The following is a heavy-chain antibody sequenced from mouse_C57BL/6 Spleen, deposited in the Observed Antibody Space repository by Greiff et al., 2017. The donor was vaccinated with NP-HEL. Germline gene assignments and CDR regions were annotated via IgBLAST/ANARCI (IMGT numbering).Heavy chain of an antibody. J-gene: IGHJ4*01. CDR1: GFTFSDYY. V-gene: IGHV5-12*01. Sequence: EVMLVESGGGLVQPGGSLKLSCAASGFTFSDYYMYWVRQTPEKRLEWVAYISNGGGSTYYPDTVKGRFTISRDNAKNTLYLQMSRLKSEDTAMYYCARGNYYGSPYYAMDYWGQGTSVTVSS. CDR3: ARGNYYGSPYYAMDY. CDR2: ISNGGGST. D-gene: IGHD1-1*01.